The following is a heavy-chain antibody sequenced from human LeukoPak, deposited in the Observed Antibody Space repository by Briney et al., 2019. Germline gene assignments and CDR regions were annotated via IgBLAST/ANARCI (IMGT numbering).Heavy chain of an antibody. CDR1: GYTFTSYG. CDR2: ISAYNGNT. D-gene: IGHD6-13*01. Sequence: LGASVKVSCKASGYTFTSYGISWVRQAPGQGLEWMGWISAYNGNTNYAQKLPGRVTMTTDTSTSTAYMELRSLRSDDTAVYYCASSNRGYGSSWSFDYWGQGTLVTVSS. CDR3: ASSNRGYGSSWSFDY. J-gene: IGHJ4*02. V-gene: IGHV1-18*01.